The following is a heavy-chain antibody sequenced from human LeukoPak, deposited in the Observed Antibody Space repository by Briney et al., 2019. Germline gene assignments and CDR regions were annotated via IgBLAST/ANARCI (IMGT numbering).Heavy chain of an antibody. CDR2: IKQDGSVK. Sequence: GSLRLSCAASGFTFSKFWMSWVRQAPGKGLKWVANIKQDGSVKYYVDSVKGRFTISRDNAENSLYLQMNSLRAEDTAIYYCAKFRADSSGWPFDYWGQGALVTVSS. J-gene: IGHJ4*02. D-gene: IGHD6-19*01. CDR3: AKFRADSSGWPFDY. CDR1: GFTFSKFW. V-gene: IGHV3-7*03.